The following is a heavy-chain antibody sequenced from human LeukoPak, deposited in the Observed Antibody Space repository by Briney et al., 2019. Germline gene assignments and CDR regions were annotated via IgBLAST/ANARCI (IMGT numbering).Heavy chain of an antibody. CDR3: ARDGPSFDY. CDR2: IYASGTT. J-gene: IGHJ4*02. V-gene: IGHV4-4*07. CDR1: GGTVNNYY. Sequence: SETLSLTCTVSGGTVNNYYWSWVRQPAGKGLEWIGRIYASGTTRYNPSLQSRVTISVDTSKNQFSRKLSSVTAADTAVYYCARDGPSFDYWGQGTLVTVSS.